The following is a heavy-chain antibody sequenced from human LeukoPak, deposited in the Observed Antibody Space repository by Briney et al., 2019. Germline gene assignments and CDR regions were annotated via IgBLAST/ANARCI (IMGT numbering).Heavy chain of an antibody. Sequence: GGSLRLSCAASGFTFNSYGMHWVRQAPGKGLEWVAFIRYDGSNKYYADSVKGRFTISRDNSKNTLYLQMNSLRAEDTAVYYCARASYCSSTSCFNDAFDIWGQGTMVTVSS. CDR3: ARASYCSSTSCFNDAFDI. D-gene: IGHD2-2*01. CDR2: IRYDGSNK. J-gene: IGHJ3*02. V-gene: IGHV3-30*02. CDR1: GFTFNSYG.